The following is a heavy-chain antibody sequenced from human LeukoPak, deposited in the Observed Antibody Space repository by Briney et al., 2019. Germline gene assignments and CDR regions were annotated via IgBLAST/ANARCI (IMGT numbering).Heavy chain of an antibody. V-gene: IGHV3-48*03. D-gene: IGHD3-9*01. CDR2: ISSSGSTI. CDR3: AREGESPYYDILTGSFLGRIYGMDV. J-gene: IGHJ6*02. Sequence: PGGSLRLSCAASGFTFSSYEMNWVRQAPGKGLELVSYISSSGSTIYYADYVKGRFTISRDNVKNSMYLQMNSLRAEDTAVYYCAREGESPYYDILTGSFLGRIYGMDVWGQGTTVTVSS. CDR1: GFTFSSYE.